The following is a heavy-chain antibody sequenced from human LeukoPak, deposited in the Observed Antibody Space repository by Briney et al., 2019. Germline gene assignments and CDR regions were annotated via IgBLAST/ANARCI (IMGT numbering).Heavy chain of an antibody. CDR1: GFTLTSYW. Sequence: PGGSLRLSCAASGFTLTSYWMSWVPEAPGKGLEWVANIKRDGSEKYYVDSVKGRFTISRDNAKNSLYLQMNSLRAEEAAVYYCARGYGDSIHFDYWGQGTLVTVSS. CDR3: ARGYGDSIHFDY. CDR2: IKRDGSEK. J-gene: IGHJ4*02. D-gene: IGHD4-17*01. V-gene: IGHV3-7*04.